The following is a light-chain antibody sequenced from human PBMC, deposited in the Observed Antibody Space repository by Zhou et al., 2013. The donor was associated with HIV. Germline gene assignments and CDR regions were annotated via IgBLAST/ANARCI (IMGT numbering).Light chain of an antibody. CDR1: QSVSSY. V-gene: IGKV3-11*01. J-gene: IGKJ5*01. Sequence: EIVLTQSPATLSLSPGERATLSCRASQSVSSYLAWYQQKPGQAPRLLIYDASNRATGIPARFSGSGSGTDFTLTISRLEPEDSTVYYCQQRASWPITFGQGHD. CDR3: QQRASWPIT. CDR2: DAS.